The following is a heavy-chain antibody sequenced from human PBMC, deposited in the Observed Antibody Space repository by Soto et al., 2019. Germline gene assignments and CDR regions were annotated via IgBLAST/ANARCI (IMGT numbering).Heavy chain of an antibody. J-gene: IGHJ6*02. CDR1: GGSFSSYC. D-gene: IGHD3-3*01. V-gene: IGHV4-34*01. Sequence: PSETLSLTCAVYGGSFSSYCWSWIRQPPGKGLERILQINNSGRTNYNTSLKSRVTISVDTSKNQFSLKLSSVTAADTAVYYCARGLGFWTRYGMHXWGQVTMVTVS. CDR3: ARGLGFWTRYGMHX. CDR2: INNSGRT.